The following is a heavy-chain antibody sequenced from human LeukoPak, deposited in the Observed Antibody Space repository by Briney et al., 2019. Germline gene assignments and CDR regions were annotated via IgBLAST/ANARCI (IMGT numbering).Heavy chain of an antibody. Sequence: GGSLRLSCAASGFTFSSYAMHWVRQAPGKGLEWVAVISYDGSNKYYADSVKGRFTISRDNSKNTLYLQMNSLRAEDTAVYYCASTDTAITTDAFDIWGQGTMVTVSS. CDR3: ASTDTAITTDAFDI. D-gene: IGHD5-18*01. CDR2: ISYDGSNK. V-gene: IGHV3-30*04. J-gene: IGHJ3*02. CDR1: GFTFSSYA.